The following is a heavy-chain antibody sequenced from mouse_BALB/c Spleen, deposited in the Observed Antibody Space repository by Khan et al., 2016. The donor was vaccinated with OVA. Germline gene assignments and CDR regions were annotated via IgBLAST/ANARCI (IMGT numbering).Heavy chain of an antibody. D-gene: IGHD3-1*01. CDR3: SRSGLGSFAF. CDR2: IFPGNDNT. V-gene: IGHV1-77*01. J-gene: IGHJ3*01. Sequence: QVQLQQPGAELARPGASVKLSCKASGYTFTDFYINWMRQRTGQGLEWIGHIFPGNDNTYYNENFSAKATLTADKSSSTAFMHLSSLTSEDSAVYVCSRSGLGSFAFWGQGTLVTVST. CDR1: GYTFTDFY.